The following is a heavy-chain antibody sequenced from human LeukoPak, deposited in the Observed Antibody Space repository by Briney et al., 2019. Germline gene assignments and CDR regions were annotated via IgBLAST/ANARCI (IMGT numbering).Heavy chain of an antibody. Sequence: PGXXLRLSCAASGFTFSSYSMNWVRQAPGKGLEWVSSISSSSSYIYYADSVKGRLTISRDNAKNSLYLQMNSLRAEDTAVYHCARDRYYYDSSGYYTHYYFDYWGQGTLVTVSS. V-gene: IGHV3-21*01. CDR2: ISSSSSYI. D-gene: IGHD3-22*01. CDR3: ARDRYYYDSSGYYTHYYFDY. J-gene: IGHJ4*02. CDR1: GFTFSSYS.